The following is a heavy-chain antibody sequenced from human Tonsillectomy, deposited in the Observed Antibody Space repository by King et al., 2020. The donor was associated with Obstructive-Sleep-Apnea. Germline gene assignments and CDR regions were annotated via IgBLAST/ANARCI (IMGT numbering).Heavy chain of an antibody. D-gene: IGHD5-18*01. Sequence: VQLQESGPGLVNPSETLSLTCTVSGGSISRYYWSWIRQPPGKGLEWIGYVYDSGSTNYNPSLKSRVTISVDTSKNQFSLRLSSVTAADTAVYYCATQGYSYGPFDYWGQGTLVTVCS. CDR3: ATQGYSYGPFDY. V-gene: IGHV4-59*01. CDR2: VYDSGST. CDR1: GGSISRYY. J-gene: IGHJ4*02.